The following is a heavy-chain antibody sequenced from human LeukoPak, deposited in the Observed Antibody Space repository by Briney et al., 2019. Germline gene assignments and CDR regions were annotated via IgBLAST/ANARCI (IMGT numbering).Heavy chain of an antibody. CDR2: IHYSGST. CDR3: ARGPPPDFDC. Sequence: PSETLSLTCTVSGGSISSYYWSWIRQPPGKGLEWIGYIHYSGSTNYNPSLKSRVTISVDTPKNQFSLKLSSVTAADTAIYYCARGPPPDFDCWGQGTLVTVSS. CDR1: GGSISSYY. V-gene: IGHV4-59*12. J-gene: IGHJ4*02.